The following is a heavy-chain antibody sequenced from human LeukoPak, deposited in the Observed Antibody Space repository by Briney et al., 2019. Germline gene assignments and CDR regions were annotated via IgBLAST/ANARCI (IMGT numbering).Heavy chain of an antibody. CDR1: GFTLSSHG. V-gene: IGHV3-33*01. CDR3: ARDLSFGSLDF. Sequence: GGSLRLSCAASGFTLSSHGMHWVRQAPGKGGKWVAGMWYGGSKEEYAVSVKGRFTISRDISKNTLYLQMNSLRVEDTAMFYCARDLSFGSLDFRGQGTLVTVSS. CDR2: MWYGGSKE. J-gene: IGHJ4*02. D-gene: IGHD1-26*01.